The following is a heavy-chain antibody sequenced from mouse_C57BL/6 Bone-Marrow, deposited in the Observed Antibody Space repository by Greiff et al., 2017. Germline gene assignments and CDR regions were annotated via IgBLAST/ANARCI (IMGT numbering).Heavy chain of an antibody. CDR2: IDPSDSYN. CDR1: GYTFTSYW. Sequence: QVQLKQPGAELVKPGDSVKLSCKASGYTFTSYWMQWVKQRPGQGLEWIGEIDPSDSYNNYNQKFKGKATLTVDTSSSTAYMQLSILTSEDSAVYYCALDGYYGGYYFYYWGQGTTLTVSS. V-gene: IGHV1-50*01. J-gene: IGHJ2*01. CDR3: ALDGYYGGYYFYY. D-gene: IGHD2-3*01.